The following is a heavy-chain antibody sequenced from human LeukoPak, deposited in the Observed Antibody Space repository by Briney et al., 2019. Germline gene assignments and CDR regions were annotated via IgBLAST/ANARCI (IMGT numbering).Heavy chain of an antibody. CDR2: IVVGSGNT. Sequence: SVKVSCTASGFTFTSSAVQWVRQARGQRLEWIGWIVVGSGNTNYAQKFQERVTITRDMSTSTAYMELSSLRSEDTAVYYCAAYRTSDSSGWYDAYFDYWGQGTLVTVSS. J-gene: IGHJ4*02. CDR1: GFTFTSSA. D-gene: IGHD6-19*01. V-gene: IGHV1-58*01. CDR3: AAYRTSDSSGWYDAYFDY.